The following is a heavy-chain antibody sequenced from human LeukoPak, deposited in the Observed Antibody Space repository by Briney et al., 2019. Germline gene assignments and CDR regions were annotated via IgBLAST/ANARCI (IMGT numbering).Heavy chain of an antibody. J-gene: IGHJ5*02. V-gene: IGHV4-34*01. Sequence: SETLSLTCAVYGGSFSGYYWSWIRQPPGKGLEWIGEINHSGSTNYNPSLKSRVTTSVDTSKNQFSLKLNSVTAADTAVYYCARGTLNWFDPWGQGTLVTVSS. CDR1: GGSFSGYY. CDR2: INHSGST. CDR3: ARGTLNWFDP.